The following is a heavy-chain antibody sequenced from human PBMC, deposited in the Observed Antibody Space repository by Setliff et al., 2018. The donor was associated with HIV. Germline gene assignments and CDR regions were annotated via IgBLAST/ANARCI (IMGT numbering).Heavy chain of an antibody. CDR1: RGSFSHYY. D-gene: IGHD5-12*01. CDR2: INQERTT. CDR3: AREGVGYNPFYYYGMDV. Sequence: TSETLSLTCAVYRGSFSHYYWTWIRQSPGKGLEWIAEINQERTTFYNPSLKSRVTMSLDTSRNEVSLRLSSVTAADTAVYFCAREGVGYNPFYYYGMDVWGQGTTVTVSS. J-gene: IGHJ6*02. V-gene: IGHV4-34*01.